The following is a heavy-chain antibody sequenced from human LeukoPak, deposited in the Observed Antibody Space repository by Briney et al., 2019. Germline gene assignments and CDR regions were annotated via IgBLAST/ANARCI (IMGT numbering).Heavy chain of an antibody. CDR2: IYSGVGT. J-gene: IGHJ4*02. CDR3: ARKVGPTGALDY. Sequence: PGGSLRLSCAASGYIVSANYITWVRQAPGKGLEWVSVIYSGVGTYYADSVKGRFTISRDNSKNTAYLQMNSLRAEDTAVYYCARKVGPTGALDYWGQGTLVTVSS. CDR1: GYIVSANY. D-gene: IGHD1-26*01. V-gene: IGHV3-53*01.